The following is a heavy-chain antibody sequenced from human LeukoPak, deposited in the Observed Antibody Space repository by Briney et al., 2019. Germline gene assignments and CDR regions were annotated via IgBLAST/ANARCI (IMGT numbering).Heavy chain of an antibody. V-gene: IGHV4-31*03. D-gene: IGHD3-3*01. Sequence: SETLSLTCTVSGGSISSGGYYWSWIRQHPEKGLEWIGYIYYSGSTYYNPSLKSRVTISVDTSKNQFSLKLSTVTAADTAVYYCARDRSLEWFPGASDIWGQGTMVTVSS. CDR1: GGSISSGGYY. CDR3: ARDRSLEWFPGASDI. J-gene: IGHJ3*02. CDR2: IYYSGST.